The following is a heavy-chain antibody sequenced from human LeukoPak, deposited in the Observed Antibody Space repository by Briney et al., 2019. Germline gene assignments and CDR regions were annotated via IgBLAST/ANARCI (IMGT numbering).Heavy chain of an antibody. CDR1: GLTFSTYA. J-gene: IGHJ4*02. Sequence: GGSLRLSCEASGLTFSTYAMSWVRQAPGKGLEWVSGFSGSGGTTYYADSVKGRFTISRDNSKNTLYLQMNSLRAEDTALYYCARDYYGSGTYPDYWGQGTLVTVSS. CDR2: FSGSGGTT. CDR3: ARDYYGSGTYPDY. V-gene: IGHV3-23*01. D-gene: IGHD3-10*01.